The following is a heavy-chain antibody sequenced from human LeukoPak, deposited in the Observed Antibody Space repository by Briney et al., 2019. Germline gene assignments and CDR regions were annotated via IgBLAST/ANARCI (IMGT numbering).Heavy chain of an antibody. CDR3: ARGAGYSSGWYPGYYYYYMDV. V-gene: IGHV3-30*02. Sequence: GGSLRLSCAASGFTFSHHGMHCVRQAPGKGLEWVAFIRNDGSNHYYADSVKGRFTISRDNSKNNVYLQMYSLRAEDTAVYYCARGAGYSSGWYPGYYYYYMDVWGKGTTVTISS. D-gene: IGHD6-19*01. CDR2: IRNDGSNH. CDR1: GFTFSHHG. J-gene: IGHJ6*03.